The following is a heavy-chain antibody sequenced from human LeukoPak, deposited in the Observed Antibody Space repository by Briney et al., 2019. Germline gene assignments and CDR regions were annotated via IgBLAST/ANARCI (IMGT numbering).Heavy chain of an antibody. CDR2: INPNSGGT. J-gene: IGHJ3*02. Sequence: ASVKVSCKASGYTFTGYYMHWVRQAPGQGLEWMGWINPNSGGTNYAQKFQGWVTMTRDTSISTAYMELSRLRSDDTAVYYCARRTTYYDILTGYSDAFDIGGQGTMVTVSS. V-gene: IGHV1-2*04. CDR1: GYTFTGYY. CDR3: ARRTTYYDILTGYSDAFDI. D-gene: IGHD3-9*01.